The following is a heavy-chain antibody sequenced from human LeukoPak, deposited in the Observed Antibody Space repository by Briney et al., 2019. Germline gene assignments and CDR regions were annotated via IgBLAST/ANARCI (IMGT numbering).Heavy chain of an antibody. V-gene: IGHV1-8*01. CDR1: GYTFTSYD. D-gene: IGHD3-3*01. CDR3: ARDGISFGVVTERWFDP. CDR2: MNPNSGNT. J-gene: IGHJ5*02. Sequence: GASVKVSCKASGYTFTSYDINWVRQATGQGLEWMGWMNPNSGNTGYAQKFQGRVTMTRNTSISTAYMELNSLRAEDTAVYYCARDGISFGVVTERWFDPWGQGTLVTVSS.